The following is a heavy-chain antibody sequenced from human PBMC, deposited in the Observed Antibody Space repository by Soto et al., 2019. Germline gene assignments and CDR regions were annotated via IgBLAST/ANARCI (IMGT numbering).Heavy chain of an antibody. D-gene: IGHD3-3*01. V-gene: IGHV1-8*01. CDR1: GYTFTSYD. J-gene: IGHJ6*02. CDR2: MNPNSGNT. Sequence: ASVKVACKASGYTFTSYDINWVRQATGQELEWMGWMNPNSGNTGYAQKFQGRVTMTRNTSISTAYMELSSLRSEDTAVYYCARGVSSRITIFGVVKGRTYYGMDVWGQGTTVTVSS. CDR3: ARGVSSRITIFGVVKGRTYYGMDV.